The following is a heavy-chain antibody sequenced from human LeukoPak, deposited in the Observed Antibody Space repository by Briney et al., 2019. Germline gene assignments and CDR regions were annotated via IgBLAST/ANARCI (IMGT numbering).Heavy chain of an antibody. CDR3: ARGSTGPFDY. J-gene: IGHJ4*02. Sequence: SETLSLTCTVSGGSISSYYWSWIRQPPGKGLEWIGYIYYSGSTNYNPSLKGRVTISVDTSKNQFSLKLTSVTAADTAVYYCARGSTGPFDYWGQGTLVTVSS. V-gene: IGHV4-59*01. CDR1: GGSISSYY. CDR2: IYYSGST. D-gene: IGHD2-2*01.